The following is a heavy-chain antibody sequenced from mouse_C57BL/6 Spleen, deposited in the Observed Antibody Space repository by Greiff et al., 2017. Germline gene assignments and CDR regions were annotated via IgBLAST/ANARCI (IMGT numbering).Heavy chain of an antibody. J-gene: IGHJ3*01. Sequence: QVQLKQSGAELVRPGASVTLSCKASGYTFTDYEMHWVKQTPVHGLEWIGAIEPETGGTAYNQKFKGKAILTADKSSSTAYMELRSLTSEDSAVYYCTSWGFAYWGQGTLVTVSA. V-gene: IGHV1-15*01. CDR3: TSWGFAY. D-gene: IGHD4-1*01. CDR2: IEPETGGT. CDR1: GYTFTDYE.